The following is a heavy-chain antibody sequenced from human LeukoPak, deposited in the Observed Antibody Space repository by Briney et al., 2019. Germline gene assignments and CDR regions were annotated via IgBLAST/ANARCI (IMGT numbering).Heavy chain of an antibody. Sequence: PSETLSLTCTVSGGSISSSSYYWGWIRQPPGKGLEWIGEINHSGSTNYNPSLKSRVTISVDTSKNQFSLKLSSVTAADTAVYYCARFNFRWVARSNYYGMDVWGQGTTVTVSS. CDR2: INHSGST. D-gene: IGHD1-1*01. CDR1: GGSISSSSYY. J-gene: IGHJ6*02. CDR3: ARFNFRWVARSNYYGMDV. V-gene: IGHV4-39*07.